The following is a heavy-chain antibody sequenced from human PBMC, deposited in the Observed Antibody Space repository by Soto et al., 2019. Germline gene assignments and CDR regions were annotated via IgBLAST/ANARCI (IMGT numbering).Heavy chain of an antibody. V-gene: IGHV4-34*01. CDR1: GGSFSGYY. D-gene: IGHD3-3*01. CDR2: INHSGST. CDR3: ARGLGVIDFWSGYSTPFDY. J-gene: IGHJ4*02. Sequence: ASETLSLTCAVYGGSFSGYYWSWIRQPPGKGLEWIGEINHSGSTNYNPSLKSRVTISVDTSKNQFSLKLSSVTAADTAVYYCARGLGVIDFWSGYSTPFDYWGQGTLVTVSS.